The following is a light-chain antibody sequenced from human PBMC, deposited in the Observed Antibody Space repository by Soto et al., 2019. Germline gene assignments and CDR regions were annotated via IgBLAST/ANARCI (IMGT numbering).Light chain of an antibody. CDR1: SSSIGSNS. CDR3: GTRDSLSDDWV. CDR2: DSA. J-gene: IGLJ3*02. Sequence: QSVLTQPPSMSAAPGQKVTISCSGSSSSIGSNSVSWYRHLPGTPPKLLIFDSAKRPSGIPDRFSGSKSGTSATLSISGLQTGDEADYYCGTRDSLSDDWVFGGGTKLTVL. V-gene: IGLV1-51*01.